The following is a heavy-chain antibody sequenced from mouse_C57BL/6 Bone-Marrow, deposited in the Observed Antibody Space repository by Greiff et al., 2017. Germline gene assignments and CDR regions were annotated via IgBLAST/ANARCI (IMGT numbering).Heavy chain of an antibody. J-gene: IGHJ4*01. D-gene: IGHD1-1*01. CDR1: GFSLTSYG. CDR2: IWRGGST. V-gene: IGHV2-5*01. Sequence: VKLMESGPGLVQPSQSLSITCTVSGFSLTSYGVHWVRQSPGKGLEWLGVIWRGGSTDYNAAFMSRLSITKDNSKSQVFFKMNSLQADDTAIYYCAIYYYGSSPYAMDYWGQGTSGTVSS. CDR3: AIYYYGSSPYAMDY.